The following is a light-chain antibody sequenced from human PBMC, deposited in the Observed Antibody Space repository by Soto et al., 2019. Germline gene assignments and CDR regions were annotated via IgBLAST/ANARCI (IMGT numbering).Light chain of an antibody. CDR1: QSLLDSDDGNTY. CDR3: MQRIEFPIT. V-gene: IGKV2-40*01. Sequence: DIVMTQTPRSLPVTPGEPASISCRSSQSLLDSDDGNTYLDWYLQRPGQSPHLLIYTVSYRASGVPDRFSGSGSGTDFTLKISRVEADDVGIYYCMQRIEFPITFGEGTRVEIK. J-gene: IGKJ4*01. CDR2: TVS.